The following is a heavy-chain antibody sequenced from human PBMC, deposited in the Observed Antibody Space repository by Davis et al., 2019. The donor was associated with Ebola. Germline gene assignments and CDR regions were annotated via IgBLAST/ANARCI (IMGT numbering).Heavy chain of an antibody. CDR3: ARIPYYGSGSYRHYYYGMDV. CDR1: GGSFSGYY. V-gene: IGHV4-34*01. Sequence: MPSETLSLTCAVYGGSFSGYYWSWIRQLPGKGLEWIGEINHSGSTNYNPSLKRRVTISVDTSKNQFSLKLSSVTAADTAVYYCARIPYYGSGSYRHYYYGMDVWGQGTTVTVSS. D-gene: IGHD3-10*01. CDR2: INHSGST. J-gene: IGHJ6*02.